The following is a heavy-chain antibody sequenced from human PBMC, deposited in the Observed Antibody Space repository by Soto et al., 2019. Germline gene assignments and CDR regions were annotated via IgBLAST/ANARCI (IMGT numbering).Heavy chain of an antibody. J-gene: IGHJ2*01. CDR2: VYYTGGI. V-gene: IGHV4-59*08. CDR3: ARQAARAYWYFDL. CDR1: GGSINDYY. Sequence: QVQLQESGPGLVKPSETLPLTCTVSGGSINDYYWSWIRQPPGKGLEWIGSVYYTGGINYNPSLKTRVTISLDTSKKQISLKLNSVTAADTAVYHCARQAARAYWYFDLWGRGTLVTVSS. D-gene: IGHD2-15*01.